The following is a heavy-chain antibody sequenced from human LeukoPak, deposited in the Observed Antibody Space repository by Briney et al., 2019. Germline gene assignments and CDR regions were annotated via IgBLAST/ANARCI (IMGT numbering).Heavy chain of an antibody. CDR3: ARGPSGCHNT. J-gene: IGHJ4*02. D-gene: IGHD5-12*01. V-gene: IGHV3-66*01. Sequence: GGSLRLSCAASEFSVGSNYMTWVRQATGKGLEWVSLIYSGGSTYYADSVKGRFTISRDNSKNTLYLQMNSLRAEDTAVYYCARGPSGCHNTGGQGTLVTVSS. CDR1: EFSVGSNY. CDR2: IYSGGST.